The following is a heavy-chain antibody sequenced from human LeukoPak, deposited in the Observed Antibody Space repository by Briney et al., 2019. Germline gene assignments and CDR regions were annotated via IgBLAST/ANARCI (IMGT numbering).Heavy chain of an antibody. V-gene: IGHV3-48*02. D-gene: IGHD6-13*01. J-gene: IGHJ4*02. CDR1: GFTFSSYS. Sequence: PAGSLTLSCAASGFTFSSYSMNWVRQAPGKGLEWVSYISYSSSTIYYADSVKGRFTISRDNAKNSLYLQMNSLRDEDTAVYYCARIPQQLACYFDYWGQGTLDTVCS. CDR3: ARIPQQLACYFDY. CDR2: ISYSSSTI.